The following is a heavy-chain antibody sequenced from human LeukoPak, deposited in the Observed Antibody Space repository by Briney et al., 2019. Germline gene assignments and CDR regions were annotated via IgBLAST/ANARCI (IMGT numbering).Heavy chain of an antibody. V-gene: IGHV4-34*01. CDR1: GGSFSGYY. D-gene: IGHD1-20*01. CDR2: INHSGST. Sequence: SETLSLTCAVYGGSFSGYYWSWIRQPPGKGLEWIGEINHSGSTNYNPSLKSRVTISVDTSKNQFSLKLSSVTAADTAVYYCARGNPNWNDRAPGYWGQGTLVTVSS. CDR3: ARGNPNWNDRAPGY. J-gene: IGHJ4*02.